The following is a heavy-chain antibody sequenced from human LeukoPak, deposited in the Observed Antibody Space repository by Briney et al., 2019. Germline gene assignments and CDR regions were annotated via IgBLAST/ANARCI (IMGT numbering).Heavy chain of an antibody. D-gene: IGHD2-2*01. CDR2: IYSGGST. Sequence: PGGSLRLSCAASGFTVSNNYMSWVRQAPGKGLEWVSVIYSGGSTYYADSVKGRFTISRDTSKNTLSLQMNSLRAEDTAVYYCARGGVRYCSSTSCYATSNWFDPWGQGTLVTVSS. CDR1: GFTVSNNY. V-gene: IGHV3-53*01. CDR3: ARGGVRYCSSTSCYATSNWFDP. J-gene: IGHJ5*02.